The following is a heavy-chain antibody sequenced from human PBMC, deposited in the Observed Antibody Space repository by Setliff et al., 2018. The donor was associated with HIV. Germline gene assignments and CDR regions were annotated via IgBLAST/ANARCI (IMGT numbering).Heavy chain of an antibody. V-gene: IGHV3-15*01. D-gene: IGHD6-19*01. CDR3: STDLPSSGFFPDY. Sequence: GGSLRLSCAAAGFTFSKAWMSWFRQTPGKGLEWVGRIKSRTVTETTDVAAPVKGRFTISRDDSKSTLYLQMNSLKTEDTAVYYCSTDLPSSGFFPDYWGQGTLVTVSS. CDR1: GFTFSKAW. CDR2: IKSRTVTETT. J-gene: IGHJ4*02.